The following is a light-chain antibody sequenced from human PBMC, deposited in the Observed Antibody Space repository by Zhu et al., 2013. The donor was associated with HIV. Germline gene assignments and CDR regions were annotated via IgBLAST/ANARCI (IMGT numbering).Light chain of an antibody. J-gene: IGKJ3*01. CDR2: DAS. CDR1: QSVGSN. V-gene: IGKV3-15*01. Sequence: EIVMTQSPATLSVSPGERATLSCRASQSVGSNLAWYQQKPGQAPRLLIYDASTRATGIPARFSGSGSETEFTLTISSLQSEDFAVYYCQQYHNWPPFTFGPGTKVDIK. CDR3: QQYHNWPPFT.